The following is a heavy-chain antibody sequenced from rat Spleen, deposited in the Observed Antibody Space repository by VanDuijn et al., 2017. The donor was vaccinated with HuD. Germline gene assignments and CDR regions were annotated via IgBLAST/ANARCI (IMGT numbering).Heavy chain of an antibody. D-gene: IGHD1-6*01. CDR1: GNSITSSYR. CDR3: ARSGGTHYYLHFAD. CDR2: INSAGKN. V-gene: IGHV3-3*01. J-gene: IGHJ3*01. Sequence: EVQLQASGPGPVKVSESLSLTCSVTGNSITSSYRWNWIRKFPGNKLEWMGYINSAGKNNYNPSLKSRISISRDKSKNQFFLQLNSLSTEDTATYYCARSGGTHYYLHFADWGQGTLVTVSS.